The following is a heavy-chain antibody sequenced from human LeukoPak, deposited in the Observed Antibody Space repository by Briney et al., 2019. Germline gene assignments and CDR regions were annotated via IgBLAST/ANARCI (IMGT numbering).Heavy chain of an antibody. CDR3: AREASGNYYVFDS. V-gene: IGHV3-11*04. CDR1: GFSFSNYY. D-gene: IGHD1-26*01. J-gene: IGHJ4*02. Sequence: NPGGSLRLSCAASGFSFSNYYMSWIRQAPGKGLEWVSYITNSGSSTHYADAVKGRFTISRDNVKKSVHLHMTSLRAEDTGVYYCAREASGNYYVFDSWGQGTLVTVPS. CDR2: ITNSGSST.